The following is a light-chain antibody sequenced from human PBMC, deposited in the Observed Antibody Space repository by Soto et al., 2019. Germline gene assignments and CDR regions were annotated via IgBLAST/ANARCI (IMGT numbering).Light chain of an antibody. J-gene: IGLJ1*01. CDR3: SSYASSTTPYV. CDR2: EGS. V-gene: IGLV2-14*02. CDR1: SSDVGSYNL. Sequence: QSVLTQPASVSGSPGQSITISCTGTSSDVGSYNLVSWYQQHPGKAPKLMIYEGSKRPSGVSNRFSGSKSGNTASLTISGLQVEDEADYYCSSYASSTTPYVFGTGTRSPS.